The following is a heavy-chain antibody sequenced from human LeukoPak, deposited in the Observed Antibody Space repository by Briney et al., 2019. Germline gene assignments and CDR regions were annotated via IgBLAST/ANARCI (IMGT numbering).Heavy chain of an antibody. V-gene: IGHV3-74*01. CDR2: INEDGSTT. CDR1: GNYW. Sequence: GGSLRLSCAASGNYWMHWVRQAPGKGLVWVSRINEDGSTTNYADSVKGRSTIFRDNAKNTLYLQMNSLRAEDTAVYYCVRDLGGRSGHWGQGTLVTVSS. D-gene: IGHD1-26*01. CDR3: VRDLGGRSGH. J-gene: IGHJ4*02.